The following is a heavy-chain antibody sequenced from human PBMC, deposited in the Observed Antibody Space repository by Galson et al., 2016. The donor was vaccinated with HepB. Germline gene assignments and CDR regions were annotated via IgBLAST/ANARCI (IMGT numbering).Heavy chain of an antibody. D-gene: IGHD2-15*01. V-gene: IGHV4-59*01. Sequence: SETLSLTCSVSGGSISDFFWSWVRQSPGGGLEWIGYVFHTGTTNSNPSLKSRVTITVDTTKNQFSLHLNSVIAADTAVYYCARGNGWHDYWSQGGPVIVSS. J-gene: IGHJ4*02. CDR2: VFHTGTT. CDR1: GGSISDFF. CDR3: ARGNGWHDY.